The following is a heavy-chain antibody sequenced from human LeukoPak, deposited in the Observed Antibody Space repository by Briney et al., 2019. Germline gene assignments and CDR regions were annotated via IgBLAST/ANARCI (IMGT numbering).Heavy chain of an antibody. Sequence: PSETLSLTCTVSGGSISTGSISSYYWSWVRPPAGKGLEWTGRIYTSGTTNYNPALKSRVTMSVDTSKNQFSLKLNSVTAADTAVYYCARGAPSDYWGQGTLVTVSS. CDR3: ARGAPSDY. J-gene: IGHJ4*02. CDR1: GGSISTGSISSYY. CDR2: IYTSGTT. V-gene: IGHV4-4*07.